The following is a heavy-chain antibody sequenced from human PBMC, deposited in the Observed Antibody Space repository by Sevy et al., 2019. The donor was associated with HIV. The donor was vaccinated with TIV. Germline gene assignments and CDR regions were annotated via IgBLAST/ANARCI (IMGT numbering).Heavy chain of an antibody. CDR3: TTDHRRDGIVVVPFEY. CDR1: GFTFSNAW. J-gene: IGHJ4*02. Sequence: GGSLRLSCAASGFTFSNAWMSWVRQSPGKGLEWVGRIRSKAGGGTTDYGKIMKGKFTISRDNSTDILYLQLNSLETEYTAVYYCTTDHRRDGIVVVPFEYWGQGTLVTVSS. CDR2: IRSKAGGGTT. D-gene: IGHD2-15*01. V-gene: IGHV3-15*01.